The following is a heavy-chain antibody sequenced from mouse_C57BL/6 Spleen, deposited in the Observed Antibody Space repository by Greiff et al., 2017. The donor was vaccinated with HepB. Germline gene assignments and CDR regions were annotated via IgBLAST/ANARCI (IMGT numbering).Heavy chain of an antibody. V-gene: IGHV1-78*01. CDR2: IYPRDGST. CDR3: ARTQNYNGRSGDLEV. D-gene: IGHD1-1*01. Sequence: VQLQQSDAELVKPGASVKISCKVSGYTFTDHTIHWMKQRPEQGLEWIGYIYPRDGSTKYNEKFKGKATLTADKSSSTAYMQLNSLTSEDSAVYCCARTQNYNGRSGDLEVWGTGTTVTVSS. J-gene: IGHJ1*03. CDR1: GYTFTDHT.